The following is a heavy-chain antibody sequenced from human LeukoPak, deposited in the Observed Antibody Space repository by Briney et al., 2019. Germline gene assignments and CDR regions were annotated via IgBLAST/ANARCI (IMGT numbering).Heavy chain of an antibody. CDR1: GYSFTSSG. CDR3: ARGGEYRTQGYYMDV. D-gene: IGHD2-2*01. J-gene: IGHJ6*03. Sequence: ATVNVSCKASGYSFTSSGISWVRQAPGQGLEWMGWIGGYKGDTKFAQKFQGRVTITADESTSTGYMDLSSLRSDDTAVYYCARGGEYRTQGYYMDVWGKGTTVTVSS. V-gene: IGHV1-18*01. CDR2: IGGYKGDT.